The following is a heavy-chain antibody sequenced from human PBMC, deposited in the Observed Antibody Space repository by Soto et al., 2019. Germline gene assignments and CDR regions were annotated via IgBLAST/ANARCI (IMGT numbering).Heavy chain of an antibody. CDR3: ARGGWSLDY. Sequence: QVQLQESGPGLVKPSETLSLTCSVSGGSIISHYWSWIRQPPGKGLEWIGYIHYSGITDHNPSLKSRLTISVDTSNHQFSLKLSSVTAADTAVYYCARGGWSLDYWGQGTLVAVSS. J-gene: IGHJ4*02. V-gene: IGHV4-59*11. CDR1: GGSIISHY. CDR2: IHYSGIT. D-gene: IGHD2-15*01.